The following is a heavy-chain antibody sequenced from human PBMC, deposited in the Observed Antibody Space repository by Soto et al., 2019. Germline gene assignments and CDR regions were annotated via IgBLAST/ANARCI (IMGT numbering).Heavy chain of an antibody. CDR1: GYNFNSYT. J-gene: IGHJ4*02. CDR3: ARVLGTGTTSYYFDY. V-gene: IGHV1-18*01. D-gene: IGHD1-1*01. Sequence: ASVKVSCKASGYNFNSYTISWVRQAPGQGLEWMGRISAYNGNTNYAQKLQGRVTMTTDTSTSTAYMELRSLRSDDTAVYYCARVLGTGTTSYYFDYWGQGTLVTSPQ. CDR2: ISAYNGNT.